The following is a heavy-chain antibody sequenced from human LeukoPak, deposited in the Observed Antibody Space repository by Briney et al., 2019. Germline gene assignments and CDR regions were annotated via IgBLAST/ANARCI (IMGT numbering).Heavy chain of an antibody. CDR3: ARDQIAVAGTPYY. CDR1: GFTFSDYY. V-gene: IGHV3-11*01. J-gene: IGHJ4*02. CDR2: ISSGGRTM. Sequence: GGSLRLSCAASGFTFSDYYMTWIRQAPGKGLEWISYISSGGRTMYYTDSVKGRFTISRDNAKNSLYLQMNSLRAEDTAMYYCARDQIAVAGTPYYWGQGTLVTVSS. D-gene: IGHD6-19*01.